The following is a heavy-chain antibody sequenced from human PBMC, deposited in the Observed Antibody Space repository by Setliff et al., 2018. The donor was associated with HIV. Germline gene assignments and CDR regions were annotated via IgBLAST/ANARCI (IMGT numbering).Heavy chain of an antibody. J-gene: IGHJ6*02. D-gene: IGHD5-18*01. V-gene: IGHV4-61*09. CDR3: ARANGGYSYGLRGGMDV. CDR2: IYTGGNA. Sequence: LSLTCTVSGDSISSGSHYWSWIRQPAGKGLEWIGHIYTGGNANYNPSLKSRVTMSVDASKNQFSLKLSSVTAADTAVYYCARANGGYSYGLRGGMDVWGQGTTVTVSS. CDR1: GDSISSGSHY.